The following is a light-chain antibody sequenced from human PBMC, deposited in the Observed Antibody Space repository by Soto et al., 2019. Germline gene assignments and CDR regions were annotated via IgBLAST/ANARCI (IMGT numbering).Light chain of an antibody. Sequence: QSVLTQPASVSGSPGQSITISCTGASSDVGAYNYVSWYQQHPDKAPKLMIYDVANRPSGVSDRFSGSKSGNTASLTISGLRAEDEADYFCGSYSTSYTPWVFGGGTKVTVL. V-gene: IGLV2-14*03. CDR2: DVA. J-gene: IGLJ3*02. CDR3: GSYSTSYTPWV. CDR1: SSDVGAYNY.